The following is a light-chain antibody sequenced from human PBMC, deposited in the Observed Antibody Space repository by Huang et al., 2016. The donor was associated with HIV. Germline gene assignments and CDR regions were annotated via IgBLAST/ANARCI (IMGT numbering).Light chain of an antibody. Sequence: DIQMTQSPSSLSASVGDRVIITCRASQTIITYLNWDQQKPGKAPKLLIYGASSLHSGVPSRFSGSGSGTDFTLTISSLQPDDFATYYCQQSFNTPPYTFGQGTKLEIK. CDR1: QTIITY. CDR3: QQSFNTPPYT. CDR2: GAS. V-gene: IGKV1-39*01. J-gene: IGKJ2*01.